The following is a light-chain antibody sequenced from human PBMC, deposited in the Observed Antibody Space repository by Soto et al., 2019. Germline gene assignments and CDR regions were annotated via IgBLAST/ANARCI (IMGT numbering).Light chain of an antibody. CDR3: RQYGSSPSYT. CDR1: QSVSSSSY. Sequence: EIVLTQSPGTLSLSPGERATLSCRASQSVSSSSYLAWYQQKPGHAPRLLIYGASSRATGIPDRFSGSGSATDFTLTLSRLEPEDFAVYYCRQYGSSPSYTFGQGTKLEIK. CDR2: GAS. J-gene: IGKJ2*01. V-gene: IGKV3-20*01.